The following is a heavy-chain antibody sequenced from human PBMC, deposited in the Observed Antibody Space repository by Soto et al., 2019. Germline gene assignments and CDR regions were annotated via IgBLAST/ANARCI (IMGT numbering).Heavy chain of an antibody. Sequence: QVQLQESGPGLVKPSETLSLTCTVSGDSISSYYWSWIRQPPGKGLEWIGYIYYSGSTNYNPSLKSRVTISVDTSKNQFSLKLSSVTAADTAVYYCARLTDCGGDCPLFDSWGQGTLVTVSS. D-gene: IGHD2-21*02. CDR3: ARLTDCGGDCPLFDS. V-gene: IGHV4-59*01. CDR2: IYYSGST. J-gene: IGHJ4*02. CDR1: GDSISSYY.